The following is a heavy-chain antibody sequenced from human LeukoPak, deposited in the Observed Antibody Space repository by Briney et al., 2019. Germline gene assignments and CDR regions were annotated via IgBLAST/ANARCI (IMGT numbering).Heavy chain of an antibody. D-gene: IGHD1-14*01. V-gene: IGHV3-48*04. CDR1: GFTFSTYS. Sequence: GGSLRLSCAASGFTFSTYSMNWVRQAPGKGLEWVSYISSSSSTIYYADSVKGRFTISRDNAQNSLYLQMNSLRAEDTAVYYCASPGGGFDYWGQGTLVTVSS. CDR3: ASPGGGFDY. CDR2: ISSSSSTI. J-gene: IGHJ4*02.